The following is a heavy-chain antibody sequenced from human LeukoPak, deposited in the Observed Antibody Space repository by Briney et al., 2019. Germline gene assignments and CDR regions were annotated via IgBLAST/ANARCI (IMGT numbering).Heavy chain of an antibody. D-gene: IGHD3-3*01. Sequence: GGSLRLSCAASGFTFSSYALSWVRQAPGKGLEWVAVISYDGSNKYYADSVKGRFTISRDNSKNTLYLQMNSLRAEDTAVYYCAKENFAYYDFWSGYGPFDYWGQGTLVTVSS. CDR3: AKENFAYYDFWSGYGPFDY. V-gene: IGHV3-30*18. CDR1: GFTFSSYA. J-gene: IGHJ4*02. CDR2: ISYDGSNK.